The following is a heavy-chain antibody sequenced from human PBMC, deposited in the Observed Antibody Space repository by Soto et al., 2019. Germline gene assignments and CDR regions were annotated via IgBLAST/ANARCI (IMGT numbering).Heavy chain of an antibody. Sequence: QMQLVQSGPEVKKPGTSVKVSCKASGFTYTSSAMQWVRQARGQRLEWIGWIVVGSGNTNYAQKFQERVTINRDTSTSTAFMELSSLRSEDTAVYYCATVGWNGYWNNYYYYGMDVWGQGTTVTVSS. CDR3: ATVGWNGYWNNYYYYGMDV. J-gene: IGHJ6*02. D-gene: IGHD3-3*01. CDR1: GFTYTSSA. CDR2: IVVGSGNT. V-gene: IGHV1-58*02.